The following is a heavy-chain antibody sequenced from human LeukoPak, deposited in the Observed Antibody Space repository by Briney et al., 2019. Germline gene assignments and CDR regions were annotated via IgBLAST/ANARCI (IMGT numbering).Heavy chain of an antibody. CDR2: TYYRPKWYN. CDR1: GDSLTSISAA. J-gene: IGHJ3*01. Sequence: SQTLSLTCAISGDSLTSISAAWTWIRQSPSRGLEWLGRTYYRPKWYNDYAVYEKSRMIINVDTSKNQFSLQLSSVTPEDTAVYYCARVPDYGDAFDVWGQGTMVTVSS. V-gene: IGHV6-1*01. D-gene: IGHD4-17*01. CDR3: ARVPDYGDAFDV.